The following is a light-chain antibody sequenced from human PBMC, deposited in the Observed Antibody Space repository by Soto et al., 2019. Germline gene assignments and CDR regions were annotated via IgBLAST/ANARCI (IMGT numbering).Light chain of an antibody. CDR2: AAS. Sequence: VFTRHPVGLAISQGRRPPLSCGASQTVTSNYLAWYLQKPGQAPRLLIYAASSRATGIPDRFSASGSGTDFTLTISRLEPEDFAVYYCQQYGSSPWTFGQGTKVDIK. CDR3: QQYGSSPWT. J-gene: IGKJ1*01. CDR1: QTVTSNY. V-gene: IGKV3-20*01.